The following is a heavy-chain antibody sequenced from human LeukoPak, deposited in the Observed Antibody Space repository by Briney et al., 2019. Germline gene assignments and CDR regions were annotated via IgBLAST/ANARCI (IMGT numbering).Heavy chain of an antibody. CDR2: IYYSGST. V-gene: IGHV4-31*03. CDR3: QTAGSRVAGFGDYVPFTGYGMDV. CDR1: GGSISSGGYY. D-gene: IGHD4-17*01. Sequence: SQTLSLTCTVSGGSISSGGYYWSWIRQHPGKGLEWIGYIYYSGSTYYNPSLKSRVTISVDTSKNQFSLKLSSVTAADTAVYNYQTAGSRVAGFGDYVPFTGYGMDVWGQGTTVTVSS. J-gene: IGHJ6*02.